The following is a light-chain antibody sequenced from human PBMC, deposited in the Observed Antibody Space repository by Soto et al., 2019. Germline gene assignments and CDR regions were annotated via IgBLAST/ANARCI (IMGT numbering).Light chain of an antibody. CDR1: QTISTW. CDR2: KAS. J-gene: IGKJ4*01. Sequence: DIHMSQSPSTLSASVGDSVTITCRASQTISTWLAWYQQKPGKAPNLLIYKASSLEGGVPSRFRGSGSGTEFTLSISGLQPDDSAIYYCQQYSTYPLTFGGGTKVEIK. V-gene: IGKV1-5*03. CDR3: QQYSTYPLT.